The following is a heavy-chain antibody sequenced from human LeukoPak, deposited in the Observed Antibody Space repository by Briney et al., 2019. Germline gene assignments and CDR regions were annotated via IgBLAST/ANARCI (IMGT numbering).Heavy chain of an antibody. V-gene: IGHV3-64D*06. J-gene: IGHJ4*02. CDR3: VKLGRASFDH. CDR2: ISSNGGGT. CDR1: GFTFSTYA. Sequence: GGSLRLSCSACGFTFSTYAMHWVRQAPGKGLEYVSAISSNGGGTYYADSVKGRFTISRDNSKNTLYLQMSSLRAEDTAIYYCVKLGRASFDHWGQGILVTVSS. D-gene: IGHD1-26*01.